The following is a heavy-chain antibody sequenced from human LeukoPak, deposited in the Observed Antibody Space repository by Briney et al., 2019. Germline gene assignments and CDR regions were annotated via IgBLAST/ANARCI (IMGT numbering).Heavy chain of an antibody. D-gene: IGHD2-21*02. V-gene: IGHV1-69*05. CDR2: IIPIFGTA. Sequence: GASVKVSCKASGGTFSSYAISWVRQAPGQGLEWMGGIIPIFGTANYAQKFQGRVTITTDESTSTAYMELSSLRSEDTAVHYCAGDQNPMRHILVVTAMFPDYYYYMDVWAKGPRSPSP. CDR1: GGTFSSYA. J-gene: IGHJ6*03. CDR3: AGDQNPMRHILVVTAMFPDYYYYMDV.